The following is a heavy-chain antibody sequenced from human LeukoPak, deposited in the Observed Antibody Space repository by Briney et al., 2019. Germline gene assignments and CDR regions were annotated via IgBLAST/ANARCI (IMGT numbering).Heavy chain of an antibody. D-gene: IGHD2-15*01. CDR1: GYTFTSYG. CDR3: ARDAYCSGGSCYSGVYGY. CDR2: SSAYNGNT. V-gene: IGHV1-18*01. Sequence: ASVKVSCKASGYTFTSYGIRWVRQAPGQGLEWMGWSSAYNGNTNYAQKLQGRVTMTTDTSTSTAYMELRSLRSDDTAVYYCARDAYCSGGSCYSGVYGYWGQGTLVTVSS. J-gene: IGHJ4*02.